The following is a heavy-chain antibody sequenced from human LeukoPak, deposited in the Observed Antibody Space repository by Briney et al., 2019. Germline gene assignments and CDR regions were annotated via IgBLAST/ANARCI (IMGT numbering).Heavy chain of an antibody. D-gene: IGHD3-3*01. Sequence: PSETLSLTCTVSGGSISSSSYYWGWIRQPPGKGLEWIGSIYYSGSTYYNPSLKSRVTISVDTSKNQFSLKLSSVTAADTAVYYCASSLEWTTSFDYWGQGTLVTVSS. J-gene: IGHJ4*02. CDR3: ASSLEWTTSFDY. CDR1: GGSISSSSYY. V-gene: IGHV4-39*07. CDR2: IYYSGST.